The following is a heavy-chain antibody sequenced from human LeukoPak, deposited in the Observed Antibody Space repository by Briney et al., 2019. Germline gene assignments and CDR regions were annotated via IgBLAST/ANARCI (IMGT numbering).Heavy chain of an antibody. Sequence: PGGSLRLSCAASGFTVRTNYMTWVRQAPGKGLEWVLVIYSGGSTYYADSEKGRFTLSRDNSKNTLFLQMNSLRAEDTAVYYCAREPQGDSSGYDAFDIWGQGTMVTVSS. V-gene: IGHV3-66*01. J-gene: IGHJ3*02. CDR2: IYSGGST. CDR3: AREPQGDSSGYDAFDI. D-gene: IGHD3-22*01. CDR1: GFTVRTNY.